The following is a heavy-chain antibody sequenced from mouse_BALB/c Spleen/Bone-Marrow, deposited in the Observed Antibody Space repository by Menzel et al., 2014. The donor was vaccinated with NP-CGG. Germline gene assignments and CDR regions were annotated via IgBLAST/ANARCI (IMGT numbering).Heavy chain of an antibody. Sequence: LVKTGASVKISCKASGYSFTGYYMHWVKRSHGKSLEWIGYISCHNGATSYNQKFKGKATFTVDTSSSTAYMQFNSLTSEDSAIYYCARKKYGIPYAMDYWGQGTSVTVSS. V-gene: IGHV1S34*01. J-gene: IGHJ4*01. CDR1: GYSFTGYY. CDR3: ARKKYGIPYAMDY. CDR2: ISCHNGAT. D-gene: IGHD2-10*02.